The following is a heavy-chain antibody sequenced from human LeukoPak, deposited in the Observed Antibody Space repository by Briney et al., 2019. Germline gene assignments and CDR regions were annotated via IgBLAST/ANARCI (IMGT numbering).Heavy chain of an antibody. Sequence: KPSETLSLTCTVSGGSISSGGYYWSWIRQHPGKGLEWIGYIYYSGSTYYNPSLKSRVTISVDTSKNQFSLKLSSVTAADTAVYYCARDYYDSSVYFDYGGQGPRATVP. J-gene: IGHJ4*02. V-gene: IGHV4-31*03. CDR2: IYYSGST. CDR3: ARDYYDSSVYFDY. D-gene: IGHD3-22*01. CDR1: GGSISSGGYY.